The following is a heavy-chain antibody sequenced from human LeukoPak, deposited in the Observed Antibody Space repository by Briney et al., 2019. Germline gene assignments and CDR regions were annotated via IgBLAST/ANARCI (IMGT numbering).Heavy chain of an antibody. CDR2: IYYSGST. J-gene: IGHJ4*02. Sequence: SETLSLTCTVSGGSVSSGSYYWSWIRQPPGKGLEWIGYIYYSGSTNYNPSLKSRVTISVDKSKNQFSLKLSSVTAADTAVYYCAKFMSSSRDGDFDYWGQGTLVTVSS. CDR1: GGSVSSGSYY. D-gene: IGHD6-6*01. CDR3: AKFMSSSRDGDFDY. V-gene: IGHV4-61*01.